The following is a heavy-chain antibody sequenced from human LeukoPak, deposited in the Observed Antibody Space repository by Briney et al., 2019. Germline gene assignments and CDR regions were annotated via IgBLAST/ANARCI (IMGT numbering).Heavy chain of an antibody. CDR3: AREVATAGTVLDY. CDR2: IRSSGTII. D-gene: IGHD6-13*01. J-gene: IGHJ4*02. Sequence: GGSLRLSCSVSGFTFSSYAMHWVRQAPGKGLEWVSYIRSSGTIIYYADSVKGRFTIPRDNAKKSLYLQMNSLRAEDTAVYYCAREVATAGTVLDYWGQGALVTVSS. CDR1: GFTFSSYA. V-gene: IGHV3-48*03.